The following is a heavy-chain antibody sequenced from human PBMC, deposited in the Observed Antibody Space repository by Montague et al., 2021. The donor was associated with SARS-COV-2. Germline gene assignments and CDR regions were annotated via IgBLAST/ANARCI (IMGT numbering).Heavy chain of an antibody. D-gene: IGHD2/OR15-2a*01. CDR1: GFSLSTSGVG. J-gene: IGHJ5*02. CDR2: IYWDDDK. Sequence: ALVKPTQTLTLTCTSSGFSLSTSGVGVGWIRQPPGKALEWLALIYWDDDKRYSPSLKSRLTITKDTSKNQVVLTMTNMDPVDTATYYCARSYFCGDRHPSGFEPWGQGTLVTVSS. CDR3: ARSYFCGDRHPSGFEP. V-gene: IGHV2-5*02.